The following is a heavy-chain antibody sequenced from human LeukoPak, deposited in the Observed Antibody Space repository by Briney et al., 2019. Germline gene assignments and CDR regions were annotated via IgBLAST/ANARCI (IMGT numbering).Heavy chain of an antibody. J-gene: IGHJ4*02. Sequence: GGSLRLSCAAXGXXVXXNXXXXXXXXPGXGLXWVXVIYIGVTXXXXDSVKGRFTISRDNSKNTLYLQMNSLRAEDTAVYYCARDLLGGSYVFDSWGQGTLVTVSS. V-gene: IGHV3-66*01. D-gene: IGHD1-26*01. CDR3: ARDLLGGSYVFDS. CDR1: GXXVXXNX. CDR2: IYIGVTX.